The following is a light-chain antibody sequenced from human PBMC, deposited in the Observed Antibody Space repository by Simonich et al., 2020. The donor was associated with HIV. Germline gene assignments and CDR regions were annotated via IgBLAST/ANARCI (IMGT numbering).Light chain of an antibody. CDR1: PSVLSSSNNKNY. CDR2: WAS. Sequence: DFVMTQSPDSLAVSLGERATINCKSSPSVLSSSNNKNYVAWFQQKPGQPPKLLIYWASTRESGVPDRFSGSGSGTDFTLTISSLQAEDVAVYYCQQYYSVPITFGQGTRLEIK. J-gene: IGKJ5*01. V-gene: IGKV4-1*01. CDR3: QQYYSVPIT.